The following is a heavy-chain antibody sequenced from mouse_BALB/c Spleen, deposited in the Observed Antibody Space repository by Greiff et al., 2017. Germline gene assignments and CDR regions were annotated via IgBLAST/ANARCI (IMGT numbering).Heavy chain of an antibody. D-gene: IGHD2-3*01. V-gene: IGHV1-20*02. CDR3: ARDDGYSYAMDY. Sequence: EVQLKESGPELVKPGASVKISCKASGYSFTGYFMNWVMQSHGKSLEWIGRINPYNGDTFYNQKFKGKATLTVDKSSSTAHMELRSLASEDSAVYYCARDDGYSYAMDYWGQGTSVTVSS. J-gene: IGHJ4*01. CDR1: GYSFTGYF. CDR2: INPYNGDT.